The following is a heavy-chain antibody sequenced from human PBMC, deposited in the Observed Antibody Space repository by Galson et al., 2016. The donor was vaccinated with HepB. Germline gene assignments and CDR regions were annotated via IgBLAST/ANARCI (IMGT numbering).Heavy chain of an antibody. CDR1: GFTFSMYG. V-gene: IGHV3-23*01. Sequence: SLRLSCAASGFTFSMYGMGWVRQAPGKGLEWVSSISGSRGNTYYADFVKGRFTISRDNYKNVVYLQMSSLRVDDTAVYYCAKVGWREYDGYWGQGTLVTVSS. CDR2: ISGSRGNT. D-gene: IGHD3-10*01. CDR3: AKVGWREYDGY. J-gene: IGHJ4*02.